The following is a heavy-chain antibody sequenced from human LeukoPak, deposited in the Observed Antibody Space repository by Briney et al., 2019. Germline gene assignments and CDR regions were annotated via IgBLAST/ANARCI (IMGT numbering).Heavy chain of an antibody. D-gene: IGHD3-9*01. CDR2: IYYSGST. Sequence: SETLSLTCTVSGGSISSYYCSWIRQPPGKGLEWIGFIYYSGSTNYNPSLKSRLTMSVDTSKDQFSLKLSSVTAADTAVYYCAREWHYDILTGYWYGMDVWGQGTTVTVYS. CDR3: AREWHYDILTGYWYGMDV. CDR1: GGSISSYY. J-gene: IGHJ6*02. V-gene: IGHV4-59*12.